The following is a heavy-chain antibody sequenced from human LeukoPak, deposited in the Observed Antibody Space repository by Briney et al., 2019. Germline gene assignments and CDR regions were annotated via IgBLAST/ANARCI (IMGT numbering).Heavy chain of an antibody. Sequence: GGSLGLSCAASGFTFSSHWMHWVRQAPGKGLEWVSRINNDGSYINYAESVKGRFTLSRDNTKNTLTLQMNSLRAEDTAVYFCVRDGSAYNFDYWGQGVLVTVSS. CDR1: GFTFSSHW. D-gene: IGHD5-24*01. J-gene: IGHJ4*02. CDR2: INNDGSYI. CDR3: VRDGSAYNFDY. V-gene: IGHV3-74*01.